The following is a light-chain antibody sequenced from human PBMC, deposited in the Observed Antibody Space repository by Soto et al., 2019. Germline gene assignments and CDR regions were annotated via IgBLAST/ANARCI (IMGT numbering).Light chain of an antibody. J-gene: IGLJ1*01. CDR2: DIR. CDR3: GSYAGSSTRV. Sequence: QSALTQPASVSGSPGQSITISCTGTSSDVGGYKYVSWYQQHPGKAPKLMIYDIRNRPSGVSNRFSGSKSGNTASLTISGVQAEEEADYCCGSYAGSSTRVFGTGTELAVL. CDR1: SSDVGGYKY. V-gene: IGLV2-14*03.